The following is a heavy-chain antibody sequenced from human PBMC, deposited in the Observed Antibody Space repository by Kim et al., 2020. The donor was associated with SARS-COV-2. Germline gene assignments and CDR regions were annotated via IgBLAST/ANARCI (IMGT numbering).Heavy chain of an antibody. D-gene: IGHD2-2*01. CDR1: GFTFSSYG. V-gene: IGHV3-33*01. Sequence: GGSLRLSCAASGFTFSSYGMHWVRQAPGKGLEWVAVIWYDGSNKYYADSVKGRFTISRDNSKNTLYLQMKSLRAEDTAVYYCARDDGKEDIVVVPAAIWGQGTLVTVSS. CDR3: ARDDGKEDIVVVPAAI. CDR2: IWYDGSNK. J-gene: IGHJ4*02.